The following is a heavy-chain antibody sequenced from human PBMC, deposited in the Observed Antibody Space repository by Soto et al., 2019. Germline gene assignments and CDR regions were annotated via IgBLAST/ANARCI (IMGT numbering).Heavy chain of an antibody. V-gene: IGHV4-34*01. Sequence: SETLSLTCAVYGGSFSGYYWSWIRQPPGKGLEWIGEINHSGSTNYNPSLKSRVTISVDTSKNQFSLKLSSVTAADTAVYYCARERSSSWYGGSYYFDYWGQGTLVTVSS. D-gene: IGHD6-13*01. CDR2: INHSGST. J-gene: IGHJ4*02. CDR3: ARERSSSWYGGSYYFDY. CDR1: GGSFSGYY.